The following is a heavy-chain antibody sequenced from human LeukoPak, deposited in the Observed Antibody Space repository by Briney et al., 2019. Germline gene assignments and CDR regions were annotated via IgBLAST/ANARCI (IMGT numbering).Heavy chain of an antibody. Sequence: ASVKVSCKASGYTFTSYGISWVRQATGQGLEWMGWMNPNSGNTGYAQKFQGRVTITRNTSISTAYMELSSLRSEDTAVYYCARGPITFGGVIVFPAFDIWGQGTMVTVSS. D-gene: IGHD3-16*02. V-gene: IGHV1-8*03. CDR3: ARGPITFGGVIVFPAFDI. CDR1: GYTFTSYG. J-gene: IGHJ3*02. CDR2: MNPNSGNT.